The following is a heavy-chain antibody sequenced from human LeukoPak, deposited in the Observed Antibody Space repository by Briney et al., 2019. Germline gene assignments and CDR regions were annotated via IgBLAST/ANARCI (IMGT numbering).Heavy chain of an antibody. D-gene: IGHD1-26*01. CDR1: GFTFSSYS. V-gene: IGHV3-48*02. Sequence: GGSLRLSCAASGFTFSSYSMNWVRQAPGKGLEWVSYISSSSSTIYYADSVKGRFTISRDNAKNSLYLQMNSLGDEDTAVYYCATVGGTDYWGQGTLVTVSS. CDR3: ATVGGTDY. CDR2: ISSSSSTI. J-gene: IGHJ4*02.